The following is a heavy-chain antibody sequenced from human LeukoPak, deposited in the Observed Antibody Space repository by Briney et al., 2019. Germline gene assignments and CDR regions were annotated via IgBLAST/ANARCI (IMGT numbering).Heavy chain of an antibody. CDR3: ARGLLYSSSWYPNWFDP. CDR2: INPSGGST. Sequence: GASVKASCKASGYTFTSYYMPWVRQAPGQGLEWMGKINPSGGSTSYAQKFQGRVTMTRDMSTITVYMQLSSLRSEDPAEYYCARGLLYSSSWYPNWFDPWGQGTLVSVSS. CDR1: GYTFTSYY. J-gene: IGHJ5*02. D-gene: IGHD6-13*01. V-gene: IGHV1-46*01.